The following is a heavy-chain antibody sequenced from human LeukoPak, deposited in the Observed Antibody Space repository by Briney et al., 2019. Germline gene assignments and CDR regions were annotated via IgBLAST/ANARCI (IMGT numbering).Heavy chain of an antibody. CDR2: IYYSGST. D-gene: IGHD6-13*01. CDR1: GGSISSSSYY. V-gene: IGHV4-39*07. CDR3: ARHIGSSAGDHFDY. J-gene: IGHJ4*02. Sequence: SETLSLTCTVSGGSISSSSYYWGWIRQPPGKGLEWIGSIYYSGSTYYNPSLKSRVTISVDTSKNQFSLKLSSVTAADTAVYYCARHIGSSAGDHFDYWGQGTLVTVSS.